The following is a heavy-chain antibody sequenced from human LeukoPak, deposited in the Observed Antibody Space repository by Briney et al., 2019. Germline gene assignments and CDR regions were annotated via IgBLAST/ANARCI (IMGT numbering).Heavy chain of an antibody. J-gene: IGHJ6*03. CDR2: IYYSGST. CDR3: ARARNYCGGGSCYSGSFYYYYMDV. D-gene: IGHD2-15*01. Sequence: SETLSLTCTVSGGSISSYYWSWIRQPPGKGLEWIGYIYYSGSTNYNPSLKSRVTISVDTSKNQFSLKLSSVTAADTAVYYCARARNYCGGGSCYSGSFYYYYMDVWGKGTTVTVSS. CDR1: GGSISSYY. V-gene: IGHV4-59*01.